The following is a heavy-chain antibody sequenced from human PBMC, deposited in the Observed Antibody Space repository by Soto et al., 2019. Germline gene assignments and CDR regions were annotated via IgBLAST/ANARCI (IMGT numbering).Heavy chain of an antibody. CDR2: IKSKTDGGTT. D-gene: IGHD6-13*01. J-gene: IGHJ6*02. CDR1: GFTFTNAW. Sequence: GGSLRLSCAASGFTFTNAWMSWVRQAPGKGLEWVARIKSKTDGGTTDYATPVKGRFTISRDDSKNTLYLQMNSLKTEDTSVYYCTTAAVHYYYAMDVWGQGTTVTVSS. CDR3: TTAAVHYYYAMDV. V-gene: IGHV3-15*01.